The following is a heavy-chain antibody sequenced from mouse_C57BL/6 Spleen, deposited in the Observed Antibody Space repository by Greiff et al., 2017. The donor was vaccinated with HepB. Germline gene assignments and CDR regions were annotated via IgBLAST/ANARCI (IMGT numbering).Heavy chain of an antibody. CDR3: ARWGYDVRVFDY. D-gene: IGHD2-2*01. V-gene: IGHV1-61*01. J-gene: IGHJ2*01. CDR1: GYTFTSYW. CDR2: IYPSDSET. Sequence: QVQLQQPGAELVRPGSSVKLSCKASGYTFTSYWMDWVKQRPGQGLEWIGNIYPSDSETHYNQKFKDKATLTVDKSSSTAYMQLSSLTSEDSAVYYCARWGYDVRVFDYWGQGTTLTVSS.